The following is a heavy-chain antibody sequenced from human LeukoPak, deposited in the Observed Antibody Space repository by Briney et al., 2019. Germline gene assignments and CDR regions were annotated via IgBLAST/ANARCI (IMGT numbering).Heavy chain of an antibody. D-gene: IGHD4-17*01. CDR2: FDPEDGET. V-gene: IGHV1-24*01. J-gene: IGHJ6*02. CDR3: AAYGDYVNYYYGMDV. Sequence: ASVKVSCKVSGYTLTELPMHWVRQAPGKGLEWMGGFDPEDGETIYAQKFQGRVTMTEDTSTDTAYMELSSLRSEDTAVYYCAAYGDYVNYYYGMDVWGQGTTVTVSS. CDR1: GYTLTELP.